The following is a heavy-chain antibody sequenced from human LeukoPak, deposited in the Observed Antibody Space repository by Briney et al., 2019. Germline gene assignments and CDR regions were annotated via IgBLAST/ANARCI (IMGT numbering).Heavy chain of an antibody. Sequence: ASVKVSCKASGYTFTSYYMHWVRQAPGQGLEWMGIINPRGGSTSYAQKFQGRVTMTRDTSTSTVYMELSSLRSEDTAVYYCARSEQLVPIDYWGQGTLVTVSS. CDR2: INPRGGST. D-gene: IGHD6-13*01. CDR1: GYTFTSYY. V-gene: IGHV1-46*01. CDR3: ARSEQLVPIDY. J-gene: IGHJ4*02.